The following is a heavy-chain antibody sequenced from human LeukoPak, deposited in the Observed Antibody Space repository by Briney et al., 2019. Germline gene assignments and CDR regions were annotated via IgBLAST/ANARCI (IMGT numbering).Heavy chain of an antibody. CDR1: GGSISSYY. CDR2: IYYSGST. V-gene: IGHV4-59*08. Sequence: PSETLSLTCTVSGGSISSYYWSWIRQPPGKGLEWIGYIYYSGSTNYNPSLKSRVTISVDTSKSQFSLKLSSVTAADTAVYYCARHFIVGATTAFDIWGQGTMVTVSS. CDR3: ARHFIVGATTAFDI. J-gene: IGHJ3*02. D-gene: IGHD1-26*01.